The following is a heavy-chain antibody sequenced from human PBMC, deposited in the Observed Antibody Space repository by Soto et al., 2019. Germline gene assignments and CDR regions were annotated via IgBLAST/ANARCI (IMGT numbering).Heavy chain of an antibody. CDR3: ARLAEDGYNYFLGPVDY. D-gene: IGHD5-12*01. CDR2: IYPGDSDT. V-gene: IGHV5-51*01. Sequence: GESLKISCKGSGYSFTSYWIGWVRQMPGKGLEWMGIIYPGDSDTRYSPSFQGQVTISADKSISTAYLQWSSLKASDTAMYYCARLAEDGYNYFLGPVDYWGQGTLVTVS. CDR1: GYSFTSYW. J-gene: IGHJ4*02.